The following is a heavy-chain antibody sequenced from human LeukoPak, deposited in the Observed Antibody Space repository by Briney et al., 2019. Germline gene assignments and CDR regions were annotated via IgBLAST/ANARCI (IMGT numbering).Heavy chain of an antibody. J-gene: IGHJ4*02. D-gene: IGHD3-9*01. Sequence: GESLKISCKASGYSFTSYWIGWVRQMPGKGLEWMGIIYPGDSDTRYSPSFQGQVTISADKSISTAYLQWSSLKASDTAMYYCARPMYYDILTGYYTAFDYWGQGTLVTVSS. CDR3: ARPMYYDILTGYYTAFDY. V-gene: IGHV5-51*01. CDR2: IYPGDSDT. CDR1: GYSFTSYW.